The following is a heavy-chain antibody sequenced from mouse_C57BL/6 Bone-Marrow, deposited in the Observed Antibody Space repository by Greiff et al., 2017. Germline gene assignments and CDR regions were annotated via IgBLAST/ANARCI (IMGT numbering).Heavy chain of an antibody. CDR2: IRTYNGNT. CDR3: AREAGYYYYAMDY. D-gene: IGHD2-3*01. J-gene: IGHJ4*01. CDR1: GYTFADFA. Sequence: QVQLQQSGPEVVRPGVSVKISCKGSGYTFADFAMHWVKQSHAKSLEWIGVIRTYNGNTHSNQKFKVKATMTVDKSSNTAYMELARLTSEDSAIYYCAREAGYYYYAMDYWGQGTSVTVSS. V-gene: IGHV1-67*01.